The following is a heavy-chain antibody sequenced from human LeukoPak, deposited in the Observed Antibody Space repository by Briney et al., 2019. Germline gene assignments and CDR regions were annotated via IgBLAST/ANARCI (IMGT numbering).Heavy chain of an antibody. V-gene: IGHV4-39*01. CDR1: GFTVSSNY. CDR3: ARLGYNNGWYFDY. D-gene: IGHD6-19*01. CDR2: IYYSGNT. J-gene: IGHJ4*02. Sequence: GSLRLSCAVSGFTVSSNYMSWIRQPPGKGLEWIGTIYYSGNTYYNPSLKSRVTISIDTSKNQFSLKLSSGTAADTAVYYCARLGYNNGWYFDYWGQGTLVTVSS.